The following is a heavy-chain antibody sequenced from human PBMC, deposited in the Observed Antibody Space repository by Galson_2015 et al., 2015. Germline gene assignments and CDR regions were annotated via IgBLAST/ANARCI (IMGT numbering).Heavy chain of an antibody. D-gene: IGHD4-17*01. V-gene: IGHV1-2*06. J-gene: IGHJ4*02. CDR1: GYTFTGYY. CDR3: AREDPDYGDYADFDY. Sequence: SVKVSCKASGYTFTGYYMHWVRQAPGQGLEWMGRINPNSGGTNYAQKFQGRVTMTRDTSISTAYMELSRLRSDDTAVYYCAREDPDYGDYADFDYWGQGTLVTVSS. CDR2: INPNSGGT.